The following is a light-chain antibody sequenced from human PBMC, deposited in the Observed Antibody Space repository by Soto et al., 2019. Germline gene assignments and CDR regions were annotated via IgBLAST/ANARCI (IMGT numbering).Light chain of an antibody. CDR1: SSDVGGYNS. CDR3: SSYATGGSYV. V-gene: IGLV2-14*01. CDR2: DVS. Sequence: QSALTQPASVSGSPGQAIAISCTGTSSDVGGYNSVSWYQQHPGKAPKLLIYDVSNRPSGVSNRFSGSKSGNTASLTISALQAEDEADYYCSSYATGGSYVFGTGTKVTVL. J-gene: IGLJ1*01.